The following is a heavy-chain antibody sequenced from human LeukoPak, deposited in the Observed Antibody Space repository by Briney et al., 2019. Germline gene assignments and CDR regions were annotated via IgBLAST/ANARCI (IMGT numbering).Heavy chain of an antibody. CDR3: ARGGGVVAATQGAFDI. CDR2: IYHSGST. V-gene: IGHV4-30-2*01. Sequence: PSGTLSLTCAVSGGSISSGGYSWSWIRQPPGKGLEWIGYIYHSGSTYYNPSLKSRVTISVDRSKNQFSLKLSSVTAADTAVYYCARGGGVVAATQGAFDIWGQGTMVTVSS. J-gene: IGHJ3*02. CDR1: GGSISSGGYS. D-gene: IGHD2-15*01.